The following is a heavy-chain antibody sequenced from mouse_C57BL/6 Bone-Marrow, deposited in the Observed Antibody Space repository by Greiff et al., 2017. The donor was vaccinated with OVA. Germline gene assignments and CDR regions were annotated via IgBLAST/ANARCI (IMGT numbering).Heavy chain of an antibody. CDR3: AHYGNYLFAY. V-gene: IGHV1-64*01. D-gene: IGHD2-1*01. Sequence: QVQLQQPGAELVKPGASVKLSCKASGYTFTSYWMHWVKQRPGQGLEWIGMIHPNSGSTNYNEKFKSKATLTVDKSSSTAYMQLSSLTSEDSAVYYCAHYGNYLFAYWGQGTLVTVSA. CDR1: GYTFTSYW. CDR2: IHPNSGST. J-gene: IGHJ3*01.